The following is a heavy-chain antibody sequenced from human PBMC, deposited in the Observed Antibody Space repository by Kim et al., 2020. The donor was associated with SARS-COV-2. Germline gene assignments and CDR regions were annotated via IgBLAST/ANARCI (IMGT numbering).Heavy chain of an antibody. D-gene: IGHD3-16*01. J-gene: IGHJ4*02. CDR2: IKEDGSEQ. Sequence: GGSLRLSCVASGFTFSAYWMTWVRQAPGKGLEWVANIKEDGSEQYYVDSVKGRFTISRDNAKNSLYLQMNSLRADDTAVYFCVRHPFGEFEYWGQGTLVTVSS. V-gene: IGHV3-7*01. CDR3: VRHPFGEFEY. CDR1: GFTFSAYW.